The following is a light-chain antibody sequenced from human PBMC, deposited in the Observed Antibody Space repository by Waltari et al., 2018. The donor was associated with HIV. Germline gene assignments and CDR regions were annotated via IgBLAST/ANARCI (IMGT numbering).Light chain of an antibody. Sequence: DIVMTQSPDSLAVSLGERATIKCKSSQTVFYSSNHKNYLSWYQQKPGQSPKLIIYWASSRQSGVPDRFSGSGSGTDFTLTISNLQAEDVAVYFCQQTYSIPPTFGGGTRVEIK. V-gene: IGKV4-1*01. CDR2: WAS. CDR3: QQTYSIPPT. CDR1: QTVFYSSNHKNY. J-gene: IGKJ4*01.